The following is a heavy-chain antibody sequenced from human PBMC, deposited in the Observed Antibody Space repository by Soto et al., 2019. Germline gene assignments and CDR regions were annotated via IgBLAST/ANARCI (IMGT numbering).Heavy chain of an antibody. CDR3: ARISVKDISWLSRPFDY. J-gene: IGHJ4*02. Sequence: EVQLLESGGGLVQPGGSLRLSCAASGFTFSSYAMSWVRQAPGKGLEWVSAISGSGGSTYYADSVKGRFTISRDNSKNTLYLQMNSLRAEDTAVYYCARISVKDISWLSRPFDYWGQGTLVTVSS. V-gene: IGHV3-23*01. CDR2: ISGSGGST. CDR1: GFTFSSYA. D-gene: IGHD3-22*01.